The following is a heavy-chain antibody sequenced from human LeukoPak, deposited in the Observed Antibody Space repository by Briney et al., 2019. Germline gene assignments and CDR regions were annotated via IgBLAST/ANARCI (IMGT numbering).Heavy chain of an antibody. V-gene: IGHV3-7*03. CDR3: AKDSSEHSSSPDAFDI. D-gene: IGHD6-13*01. Sequence: GGSLRLSCAASGFTFSSYWMSWVRQAPGKGLEWVANIKQDGSEKYYVDSVKGRFTISRDNAKNSLYLQMSSLRAEDTAVYYCAKDSSEHSSSPDAFDIWGQGTMVTVSS. CDR2: IKQDGSEK. CDR1: GFTFSSYW. J-gene: IGHJ3*02.